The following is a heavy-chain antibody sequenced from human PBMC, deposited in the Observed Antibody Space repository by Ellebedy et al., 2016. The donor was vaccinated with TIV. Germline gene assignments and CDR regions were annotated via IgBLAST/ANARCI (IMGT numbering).Heavy chain of an antibody. D-gene: IGHD3-22*01. CDR2: INAGNGNT. CDR1: GYTFTSYA. J-gene: IGHJ2*01. CDR3: ARGGYDTHGLRDWYFDL. V-gene: IGHV1-3*01. Sequence: ASVKVSCKASGYTFTSYAMHWVRQAPGQRLEWMGWINAGNGNTKYSQKFQGRVTITRDTFASTVYMELSSLRSEDTAVYYCARGGYDTHGLRDWYFDLWGRGTLVTVSS.